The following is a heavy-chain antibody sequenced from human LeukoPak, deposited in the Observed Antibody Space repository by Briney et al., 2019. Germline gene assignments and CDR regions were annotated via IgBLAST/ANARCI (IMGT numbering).Heavy chain of an antibody. CDR3: ATVHLEYSSGWWYFDL. V-gene: IGHV1-24*01. J-gene: IGHJ2*01. CDR2: FDPEDGET. Sequence: ASVTVSFKVSGYTLTELSMHWVRQAPGKGLEWMGGFDPEDGETIYAQKFQGRVTMTEDTSTDTAYMELSSLRSEDTAVYYCATVHLEYSSGWWYFDLWGRGTLVTVSS. D-gene: IGHD6-19*01. CDR1: GYTLTELS.